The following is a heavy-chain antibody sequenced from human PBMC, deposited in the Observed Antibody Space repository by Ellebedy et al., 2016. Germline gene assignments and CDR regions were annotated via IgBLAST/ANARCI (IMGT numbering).Heavy chain of an antibody. CDR1: GYTFTDYA. D-gene: IGHD6-13*01. J-gene: IGHJ4*02. CDR2: ISVYSGHT. CDR3: ARDHRDAATGAVYYGGRFYY. V-gene: IGHV1-18*04. Sequence: ASVKVSCKASGYTFTDYAINWVRQVPGQGLEWVGWISVYSGHTRFAQKVQGRVTLTTDTSTTTAYMELRSLGSDDTAVYYCARDHRDAATGAVYYGGRFYYWGQGTLVTVSS.